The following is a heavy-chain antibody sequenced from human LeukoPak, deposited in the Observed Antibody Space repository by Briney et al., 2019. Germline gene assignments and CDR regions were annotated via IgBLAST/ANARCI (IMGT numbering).Heavy chain of an antibody. Sequence: SETLSLTCTVSGGSISSSSYYWGWIRQPPGKGLEWIGSVYYSGTTSYNPSLKSRVTISVDMSKNHFSLRLSSVTAADTAVYYCARTAGWVVRTGNGSRRGFDYWGQGTLVTVSS. D-gene: IGHD1-1*01. CDR1: GGSISSSSYY. CDR2: VYYSGTT. V-gene: IGHV4-39*02. CDR3: ARTAGWVVRTGNGSRRGFDY. J-gene: IGHJ4*02.